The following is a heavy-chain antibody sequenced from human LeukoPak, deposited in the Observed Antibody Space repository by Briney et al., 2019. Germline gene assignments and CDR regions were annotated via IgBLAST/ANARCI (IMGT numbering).Heavy chain of an antibody. J-gene: IGHJ4*02. CDR2: ISYDGSNK. V-gene: IGHV3-30*04. D-gene: IGHD2-2*01. CDR1: GFTFSSYA. Sequence: PGGSLRLSCVASGFTFSSYAMHWVRQAPGKGLEWVAVISYDGSNKYYADSVKGRFTISRDNSKNTLYLQMNSLRAEDTAVYYCARLNIVVVPAAPSALWGQGTLVTVSS. CDR3: ARLNIVVVPAAPSAL.